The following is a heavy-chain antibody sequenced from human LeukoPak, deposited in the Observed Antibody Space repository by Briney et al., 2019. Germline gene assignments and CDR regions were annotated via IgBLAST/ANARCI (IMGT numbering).Heavy chain of an antibody. CDR3: ARAEDIMTYYYGSGSYFPFDY. CDR2: ITTSDGNT. V-gene: IGHV3-23*01. D-gene: IGHD3-10*01. Sequence: GGSLRLSCAASGFTFSSYTMSWVRQAPGKGLEWVSTITTSDGNTYYADSVKGRFTISRDNSKNTLYLQMNSLRAEDTAVYYCARAEDIMTYYYGSGSYFPFDYWGQGTLVTVSS. CDR1: GFTFSSYT. J-gene: IGHJ4*02.